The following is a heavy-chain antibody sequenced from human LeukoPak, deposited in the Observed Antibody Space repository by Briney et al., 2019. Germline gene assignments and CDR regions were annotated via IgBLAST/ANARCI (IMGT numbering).Heavy chain of an antibody. Sequence: GGSLRLSCAASGFTFSSYEMNWVRQAPGKGLAWVXXXXXXXSTKYYADSVKGRFTISRDNAKNSLYLQMNSLRAEDTAVYYCARDSIVVVPAAKDYYYYGMDVWGQGTTVTVSS. CDR3: ARDSIVVVPAAKDYYYYGMDV. CDR1: GFTFSSYE. CDR2: XXXXXSTK. D-gene: IGHD2-2*01. J-gene: IGHJ6*02. V-gene: IGHV3-48*03.